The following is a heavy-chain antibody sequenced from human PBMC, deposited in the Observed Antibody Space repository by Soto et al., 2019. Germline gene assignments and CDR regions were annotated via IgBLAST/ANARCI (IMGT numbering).Heavy chain of an antibody. J-gene: IGHJ4*02. CDR1: GFPFSSNG. CDR3: ARDKQDIVVVPAAMDY. CDR2: IWYDGGNK. V-gene: IGHV3-33*01. Sequence: GGSLRLSCAASGFPFSSNGMHWVRQAPGKGLERVAVIWYDGGNKYYADTVKGRFTISRDNSKNTLYLQMNSLRAEDTAVYYCARDKQDIVVVPAAMDYWGQGTLVTVSS. D-gene: IGHD2-2*01.